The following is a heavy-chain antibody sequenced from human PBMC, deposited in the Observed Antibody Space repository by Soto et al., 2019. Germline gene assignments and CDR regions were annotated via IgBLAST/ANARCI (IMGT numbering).Heavy chain of an antibody. CDR3: AKAHDYVRYNWFDP. CDR2: IGGSGGST. Sequence: GGSLRLSCAASGFTFSSYAMSWVRQAPGKGLEWVSAIGGSGGSTYYADSVKGRFTISRDNSKNTLYLQMNSLRAEDKAVYYCAKAHDYVRYNWFDPWGQGTLVTVSS. V-gene: IGHV3-23*01. J-gene: IGHJ5*02. D-gene: IGHD4-17*01. CDR1: GFTFSSYA.